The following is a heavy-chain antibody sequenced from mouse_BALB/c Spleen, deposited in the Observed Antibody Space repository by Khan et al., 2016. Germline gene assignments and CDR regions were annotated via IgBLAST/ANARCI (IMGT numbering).Heavy chain of an antibody. CDR2: INTYTGKA. V-gene: IGHV9-1*02. D-gene: IGHD1-1*01. J-gene: IGHJ2*01. CDR1: VYTLTNYG. CDR3: ARHYYGGRGNYFDY. Sequence: QIQLVQSGPELKKPGETVKISCKASVYTLTNYGMNWVKQAPGKGLKWMGWINTYTGKATYADDFKGRFAFSLETSASTAYLQINSLKNEDMATXFCARHYYGGRGNYFDYWGQGTTLTVSS.